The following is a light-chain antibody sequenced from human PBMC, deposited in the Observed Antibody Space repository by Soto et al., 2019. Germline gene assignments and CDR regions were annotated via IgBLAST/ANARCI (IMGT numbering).Light chain of an antibody. CDR2: EGS. CDR1: SSDVGSYNL. V-gene: IGLV2-23*01. J-gene: IGLJ3*02. CDR3: CSYAGSYWV. Sequence: QSALTQPASVSGSPGQSITISCTGTSSDVGSYNLVSWYQQHPGKDPKLMIYEGSKRPSGVSNRFSGSKSGNTASLTISGLQAEDEADYYCCSYAGSYWVFGGGTKVTVL.